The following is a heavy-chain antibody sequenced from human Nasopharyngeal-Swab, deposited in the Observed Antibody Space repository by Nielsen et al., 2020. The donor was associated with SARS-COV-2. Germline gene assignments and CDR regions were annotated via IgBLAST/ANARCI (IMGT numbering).Heavy chain of an antibody. V-gene: IGHV3-30-3*01. CDR1: GFTFSSYA. Sequence: GESLKISCAASGFTFSSYAMHWVRQAPGKGLEWVAVISYDGSNKYYADSVKGRFTISRDNSKNTLYLQMNSLRDEDTAVYYCARDLNGYCSGGSCYTSGPTFDYWGQGTLVTVSS. CDR2: ISYDGSNK. D-gene: IGHD2-15*01. J-gene: IGHJ4*02. CDR3: ARDLNGYCSGGSCYTSGPTFDY.